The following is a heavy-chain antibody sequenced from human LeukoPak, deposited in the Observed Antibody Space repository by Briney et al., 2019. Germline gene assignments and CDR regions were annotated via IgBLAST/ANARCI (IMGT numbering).Heavy chain of an antibody. CDR1: GYTFSGYY. V-gene: IGHV1-2*02. Sequence: ASVKVSCKASGYTFSGYYIHWVRQVPGQGLEWMGWINLNSGATSYAQKFQGGVTLTRDTSITTFYMEVSRLRSDDTAVYFCARYNWNDVVSALDYWGQGTLVTVSS. D-gene: IGHD1-1*01. J-gene: IGHJ4*02. CDR3: ARYNWNDVVSALDY. CDR2: INLNSGAT.